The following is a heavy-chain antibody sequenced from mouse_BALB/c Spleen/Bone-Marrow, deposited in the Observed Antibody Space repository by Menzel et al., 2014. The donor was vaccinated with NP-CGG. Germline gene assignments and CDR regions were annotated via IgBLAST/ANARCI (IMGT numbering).Heavy chain of an antibody. J-gene: IGHJ4*01. V-gene: IGHV1-80*01. CDR3: ARSGKGAMDY. CDR2: IYPGDGDT. D-gene: IGHD2-1*01. CDR1: GYVFSTYW. Sequence: QVQLQQSGAELVRPGPSVKISCKAPGYVFSTYWMNWVKQRPGQGLERIGQIYPGDGDTNYNGKFKNKVILTADKSSSTAYMQLSSLTSEDSAVYFCARSGKGAMDYWGQGTSVTVSS.